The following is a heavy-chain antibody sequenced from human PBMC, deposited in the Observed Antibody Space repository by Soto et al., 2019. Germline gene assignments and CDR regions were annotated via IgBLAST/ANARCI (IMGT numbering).Heavy chain of an antibody. CDR3: AKEGDYYDFWSGYGMDV. CDR1: GFTFSNYA. V-gene: IGHV3-23*01. CDR2: ISGSGGST. Sequence: GGSLRLSCAASGFTFSNYAMSWVRQAPGKGLEWVSAISGSGGSTYYADSVKGRFTISRDNSKNTLYLQMNTLRAEDTAVYYCAKEGDYYDFWSGYGMDVWGQGTTVT. J-gene: IGHJ6*02. D-gene: IGHD3-3*01.